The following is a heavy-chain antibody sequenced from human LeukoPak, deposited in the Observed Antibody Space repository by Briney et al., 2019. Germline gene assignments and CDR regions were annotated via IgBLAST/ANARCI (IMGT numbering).Heavy chain of an antibody. J-gene: IGHJ4*02. CDR3: AKPAEMATARLYYFDY. CDR2: ISGSGGST. D-gene: IGHD5-18*01. CDR1: GFIFSNYG. Sequence: SGGSLRLSCAASGFIFSNYGMNWVRQAPGKGLEWVSAISGSGGSTYYADSVKGRFTISRDNSKNTLYLQMNSLRAEDTAVYYCAKPAEMATARLYYFDYWGQGTLVTVSS. V-gene: IGHV3-23*01.